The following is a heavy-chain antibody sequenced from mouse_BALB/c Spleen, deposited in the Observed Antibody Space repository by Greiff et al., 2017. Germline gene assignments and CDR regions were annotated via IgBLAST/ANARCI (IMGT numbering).Heavy chain of an antibody. J-gene: IGHJ2*01. CDR3: ARSMRVYDGYFDY. CDR1: GFTFSSFG. Sequence: EVMLVESGGGLVQPGGSRKLSCAASGFTFSSFGMHWVRQAPEKGLEWVAYISSGSSTIYYADTVKGRFTISRDNPKNTLFLQMTSLRSEDTAMYYCARSMRVYDGYFDYWGQGTTLTVSS. D-gene: IGHD2-3*01. CDR2: ISSGSSTI. V-gene: IGHV5-17*02.